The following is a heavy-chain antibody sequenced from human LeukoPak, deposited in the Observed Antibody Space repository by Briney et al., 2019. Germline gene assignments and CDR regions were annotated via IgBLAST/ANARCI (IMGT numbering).Heavy chain of an antibody. J-gene: IGHJ4*02. CDR2: ISSSSSYI. Sequence: GGSLRLSCAASGFTVSSYSMNWVRQAPGKGLEWVSSISSSSSYIYYADSVKGRFTISRDNAKNSLYLQMNSLRAEDTAVYYCARDSSGWPNFDYWGQGTLVTVSS. D-gene: IGHD6-19*01. CDR1: GFTVSSYS. V-gene: IGHV3-21*01. CDR3: ARDSSGWPNFDY.